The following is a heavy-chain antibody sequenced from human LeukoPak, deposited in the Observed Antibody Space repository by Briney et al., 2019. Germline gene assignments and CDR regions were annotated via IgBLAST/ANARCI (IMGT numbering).Heavy chain of an antibody. Sequence: PSETLSLTCTVSGGSIRSSSYYWGWIRQPPGKGLEWIASIYYSGSTYYNPSLKSRVTISVDTSKNQFSLRLSSLTAADTAVYYCASNWGGDEYYFDYWGQGSLVTVSS. J-gene: IGHJ4*02. CDR2: IYYSGST. D-gene: IGHD7-27*01. V-gene: IGHV4-39*01. CDR3: ASNWGGDEYYFDY. CDR1: GGSIRSSSYY.